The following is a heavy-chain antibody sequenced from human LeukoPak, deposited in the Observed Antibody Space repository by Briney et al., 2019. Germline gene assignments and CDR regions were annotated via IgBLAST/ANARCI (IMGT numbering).Heavy chain of an antibody. CDR2: INSDGSST. V-gene: IGHV3-74*01. D-gene: IGHD2-8*01. J-gene: IGHJ4*02. Sequence: GGSLRLSCAASGFTFSSYWMHWVRQAPGKGLVWVSRINSDGSSTSYADSVKGRFTISRDNSKNTLYLQMNSLRAEDTAVYYCAKSVWEEYYFDYWGQGTLVTVSS. CDR3: AKSVWEEYYFDY. CDR1: GFTFSSYW.